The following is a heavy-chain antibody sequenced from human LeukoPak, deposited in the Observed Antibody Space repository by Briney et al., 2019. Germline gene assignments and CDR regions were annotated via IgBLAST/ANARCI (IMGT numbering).Heavy chain of an antibody. CDR1: GYTFTGYY. CDR2: INPNSGDT. J-gene: IGHJ4*02. CDR3: ARDVCSGGSCYSNY. D-gene: IGHD2-15*01. V-gene: IGHV1-2*02. Sequence: ASVKVSCKASGYTFTGYYIHRVRQAPGHGLEWMGWINPNSGDTNYAQKFQGRVTMTRDTSISTTYMELSRLRSDDTAVYYCARDVCSGGSCYSNYWGQGTLVTVSS.